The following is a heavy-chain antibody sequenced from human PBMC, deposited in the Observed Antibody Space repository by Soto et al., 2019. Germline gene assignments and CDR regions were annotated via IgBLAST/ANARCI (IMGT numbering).Heavy chain of an antibody. Sequence: SETLSLTXTVSGGSISSGGYYWSWIRQHPGKGLEWIGYIYYGGSTYYNPSLKSRATISGDTSKNQFSLKLSSVTAADTAVYYCARGGYYYENSGQNAYDYWGQGILVTVSS. CDR3: ARGGYYYENSGQNAYDY. J-gene: IGHJ4*01. D-gene: IGHD3-22*01. CDR1: GGSISSGGYY. V-gene: IGHV4-31*02. CDR2: IYYGGST.